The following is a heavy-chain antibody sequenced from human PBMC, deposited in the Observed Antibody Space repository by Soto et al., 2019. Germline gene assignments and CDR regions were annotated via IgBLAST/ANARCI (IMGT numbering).Heavy chain of an antibody. CDR3: AQGYCSSTSCYANDAFDI. Sequence: SCAASGFTFSSYAMSWVRQAPGKGLEWVSAISGSGGSTYYADSVKGRFTISRDNSKNTLYLQMNSLRAEDTAVYYCAQGYCSSTSCYANDAFDIWGQGTMVTVSS. CDR2: ISGSGGST. CDR1: GFTFSSYA. V-gene: IGHV3-23*01. J-gene: IGHJ3*02. D-gene: IGHD2-2*01.